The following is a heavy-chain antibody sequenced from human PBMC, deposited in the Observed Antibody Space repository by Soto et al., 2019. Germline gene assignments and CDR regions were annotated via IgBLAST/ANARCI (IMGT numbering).Heavy chain of an antibody. J-gene: IGHJ4*02. CDR3: ARVGEYSSSWYKGEFDY. D-gene: IGHD6-13*01. V-gene: IGHV1-69*13. Sequence: ASVKVSCKASGGTFSSYAISWVRQAPGQGLEWMGGIIPIFGTANYAQKFQGRVTITADESTSTAYMELSSLRSEDTAVYYCARVGEYSSSWYKGEFDYWGQGTLVTVSS. CDR2: IIPIFGTA. CDR1: GGTFSSYA.